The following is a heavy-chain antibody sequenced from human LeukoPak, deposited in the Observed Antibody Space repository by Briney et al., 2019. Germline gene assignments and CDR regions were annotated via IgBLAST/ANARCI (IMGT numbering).Heavy chain of an antibody. V-gene: IGHV4-4*02. Sequence: SETLSLTCAVSGGSISSSNWWNWVRQPPGKGLEWIGEIFHRGSTNYNPSLKSRVTISVDKSKNQFSLNVNSVTAADTAVYYCARGIVVPAAIGYYYYMDVWGKGTTVTVSS. CDR1: GGSISSSNW. CDR3: ARGIVVPAAIGYYYYMDV. D-gene: IGHD2-2*01. J-gene: IGHJ6*03. CDR2: IFHRGST.